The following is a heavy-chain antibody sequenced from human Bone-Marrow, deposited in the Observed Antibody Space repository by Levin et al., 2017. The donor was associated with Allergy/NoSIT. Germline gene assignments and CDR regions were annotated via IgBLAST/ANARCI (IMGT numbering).Heavy chain of an antibody. J-gene: IGHJ4*02. CDR2: IDWDDDK. CDR3: ARHSSGWPIDY. D-gene: IGHD6-19*01. V-gene: IGHV2-70*04. CDR1: GFSLRTSGMR. Sequence: QTLSLTCTFSGFSLRTSGMRVSWIRQPPGKALEWLARIDWDDDKFYSTSLKTRLTISKDTSKNQVVLTMTNMDPVDTATYYCARHSSGWPIDYWGQGTLVTVSS.